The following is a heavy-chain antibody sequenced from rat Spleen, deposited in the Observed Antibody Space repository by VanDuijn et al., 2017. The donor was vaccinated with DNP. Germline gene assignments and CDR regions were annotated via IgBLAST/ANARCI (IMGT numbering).Heavy chain of an antibody. CDR1: GFSLSSYH. CDR3: SRGDYSH. Sequence: QVQLRESGPGLVQPSQTLSLTCTVSGFSLSSYHVHWIRQPPGKGLEWMGVVWRNGDTSYDSTLKSRLSISRDTSKSQVFLKVNGLQTEDTATYYCSRGDYSHWGHGVMVTVS. J-gene: IGHJ2*01. CDR2: VWRNGDT. D-gene: IGHD1-7*01. V-gene: IGHV2-32*01.